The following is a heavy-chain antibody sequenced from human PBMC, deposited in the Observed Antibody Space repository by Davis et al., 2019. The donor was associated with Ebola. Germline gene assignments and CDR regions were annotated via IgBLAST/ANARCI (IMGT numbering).Heavy chain of an antibody. V-gene: IGHV1-2*02. CDR2: INPNSGGT. J-gene: IGHJ5*02. CDR1: GYTLTGYY. CDR3: ARGYYGSGFDP. D-gene: IGHD3-10*01. Sequence: ASVKVSCKASGYTLTGYYMHWVRQAPGQGLEWVGWINPNSGGTNYAQKFQGRVTMTTDTSTSTAYMELRSLRSDDTAVYYCARGYYGSGFDPWGQGTLVTVSS.